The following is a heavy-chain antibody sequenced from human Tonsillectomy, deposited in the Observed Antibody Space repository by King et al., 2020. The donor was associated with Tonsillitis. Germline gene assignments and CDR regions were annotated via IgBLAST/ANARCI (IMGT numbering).Heavy chain of an antibody. CDR3: AKPSTEGAIDY. V-gene: IGHV3-30*18. CDR2: ISYDGSNK. Sequence: VQLVESGGGVVQPGRSLRLSCAASGFTFSSYGMHWVRQAPGKGLEWVAVISYDGSNKYYADSVKGRFTISRDNSKNTLYLQMNSLRAEDTALYYCAKPSTEGAIDYWGQGTLVTVSS. CDR1: GFTFSSYG. D-gene: IGHD1-26*01. J-gene: IGHJ4*02.